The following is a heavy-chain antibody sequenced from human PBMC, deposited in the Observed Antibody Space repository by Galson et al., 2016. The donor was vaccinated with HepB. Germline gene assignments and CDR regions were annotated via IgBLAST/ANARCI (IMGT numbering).Heavy chain of an antibody. CDR3: ARDLNDSHGL. Sequence: SLRLSCAASGFTFSSYDMNWVRQAPGKGLEWVSSIASSSSHVFYANSVKGRFTISSDNAKNSLYLQMNSLTAEDAAVYYCARDLNDSHGLWGQGTLVTVSS. CDR1: GFTFSSYD. D-gene: IGHD3-22*01. J-gene: IGHJ4*02. CDR2: IASSSSHV. V-gene: IGHV3-21*01.